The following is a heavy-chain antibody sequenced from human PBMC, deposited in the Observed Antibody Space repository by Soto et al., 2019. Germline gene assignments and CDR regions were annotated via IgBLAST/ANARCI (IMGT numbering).Heavy chain of an antibody. CDR2: INHSGST. CDR3: ATGLAPPDDHRGGSCFDY. CDR1: GGSFSGYY. Sequence: QVQLQQWGAGLLKPSETLSLTCAVYGGSFSGYYWSWIRQPPGQGLEWIGEINHSGSTNYNPSLRRRVTISVDASNNQFSLVLGSVTAAETAVNYCATGLAPPDDHRGGSCFDYWGEGTMVAVSS. D-gene: IGHD2-15*01. V-gene: IGHV4-34*01. J-gene: IGHJ4*02.